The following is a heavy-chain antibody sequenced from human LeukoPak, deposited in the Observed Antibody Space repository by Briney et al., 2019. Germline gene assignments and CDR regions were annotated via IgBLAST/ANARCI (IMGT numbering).Heavy chain of an antibody. D-gene: IGHD3-3*01. V-gene: IGHV4-59*08. Sequence: SETLSLTCTVSGGSISSYYWSWIRQPPGKGLEWIGEINHSGSTNYNPSLKSRVTISVDTSKNQFSLKLSSVTAADTAVYYCARHPRITIFGVVITPFDYWGQGTLVTVSS. J-gene: IGHJ4*02. CDR2: INHSGST. CDR1: GGSISSYY. CDR3: ARHPRITIFGVVITPFDY.